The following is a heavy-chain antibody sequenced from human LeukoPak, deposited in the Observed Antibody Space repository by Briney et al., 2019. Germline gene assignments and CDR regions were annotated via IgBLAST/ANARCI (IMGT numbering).Heavy chain of an antibody. J-gene: IGHJ6*02. V-gene: IGHV3-30*04. CDR1: GFTFSSYA. Sequence: PGGSLRLSCAASGFTFSSYAMHWVRQAPGKGLEWVAVISYDGSNKYYADSVKGRFTISRDNSKNTLYLQMNSQRAEDTAVYYCARSISDIVVVVANYGMDVWGQGTTVTVSS. CDR3: ARSISDIVVVVANYGMDV. D-gene: IGHD2-15*01. CDR2: ISYDGSNK.